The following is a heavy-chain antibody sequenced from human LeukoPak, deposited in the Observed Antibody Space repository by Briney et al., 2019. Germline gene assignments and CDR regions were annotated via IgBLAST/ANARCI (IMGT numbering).Heavy chain of an antibody. CDR3: ARGFVVAAAGNWYYYGMDV. D-gene: IGHD6-13*01. Sequence: SETLSLTCTVSGGSISSYYWSWIRQPAGKGLEWIGRIYTSGSTNYNPSLKSRVTMSVDTSKNQFSLKLSSVTAADTAVYYCARGFVVAAAGNWYYYGMDVWAKGPRSPSP. CDR2: IYTSGST. CDR1: GGSISSYY. V-gene: IGHV4-4*07. J-gene: IGHJ6*02.